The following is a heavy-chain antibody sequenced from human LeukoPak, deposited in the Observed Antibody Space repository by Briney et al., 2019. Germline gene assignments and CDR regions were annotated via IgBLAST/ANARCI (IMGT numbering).Heavy chain of an antibody. D-gene: IGHD2-2*01. J-gene: IGHJ4*02. CDR3: ANGYCSSTSCPSLDY. V-gene: IGHV1-69*04. CDR1: GGTFSSYA. Sequence: SVKVSCEASGGTFSSYAISWVRQAPGQGLERMGRIIPILGIANYAQKFQGRVTITADKSTSTAYMELSSLRSEDTAVYYCANGYCSSTSCPSLDYWGQGTLVTVSS. CDR2: IIPILGIA.